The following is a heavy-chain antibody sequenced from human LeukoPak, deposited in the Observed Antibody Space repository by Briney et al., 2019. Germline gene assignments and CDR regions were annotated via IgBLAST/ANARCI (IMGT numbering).Heavy chain of an antibody. CDR2: ISAYNGNT. V-gene: IGHV1-18*01. CDR3: ATSTVTTSRYDY. J-gene: IGHJ4*02. Sequence: ASVKVSCKASGYAFTSYGISWVRQAPGQGLEWMGWISAYNGNTNYAQKLQGRVTMTTDTSTSTAYMELRSLRSDDTAVYYCATSTVTTSRYDYWGQGTLVTVSS. D-gene: IGHD4-17*01. CDR1: GYAFTSYG.